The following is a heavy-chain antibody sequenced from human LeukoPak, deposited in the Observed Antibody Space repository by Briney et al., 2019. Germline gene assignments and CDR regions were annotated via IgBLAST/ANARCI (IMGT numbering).Heavy chain of an antibody. D-gene: IGHD2-21*02. J-gene: IGHJ4*02. V-gene: IGHV3-30*02. CDR2: IRYDGSNN. CDR1: GVTLSTYG. CDR3: AKIAAPNCGGDCYSGAYYFDY. Sequence: GGSLRLSCAASGVTLSTYGMHWVRQAPGKGVEWVAFIRYDGSNNYYADSVKGRFTISRDNSKNTLYLQMNRLRAEDTAVYYCAKIAAPNCGGDCYSGAYYFDYWGQGTLVTVSS.